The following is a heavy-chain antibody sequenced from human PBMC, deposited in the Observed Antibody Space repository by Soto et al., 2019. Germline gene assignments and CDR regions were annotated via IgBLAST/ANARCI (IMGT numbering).Heavy chain of an antibody. CDR3: GRGRSGQIVVFY. CDR1: GYTFTGHY. Sequence: ASVKVSCKASGYTFTGHYIHWVRQAPEQGPEWMGEIGPESGATRYAQKFQGRVTMTRDMSITTVYMELNNLSPDDTAVYYCGRGRSGQIVVFYWGQGTTVTVSS. V-gene: IGHV1-2*02. J-gene: IGHJ4*02. CDR2: IGPESGAT. D-gene: IGHD5-12*01.